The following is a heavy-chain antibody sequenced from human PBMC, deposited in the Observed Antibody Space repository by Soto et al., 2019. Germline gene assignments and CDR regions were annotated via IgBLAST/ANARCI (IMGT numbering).Heavy chain of an antibody. V-gene: IGHV4-34*01. J-gene: IGHJ6*02. Sequence: PSETLSLTCAVYGGSFSCSYWSWIRQPPGKGLEWIGEINHSGSTNYNPSLKSRVTISVDTSKNQFSLKLSSVTAADTAVYYCATGXCTNGVCYTRTLSGMDVWGQGTTVTVSS. CDR2: INHSGST. D-gene: IGHD2-8*01. CDR1: GGSFSCSY. CDR3: ATGXCTNGVCYTRTLSGMDV.